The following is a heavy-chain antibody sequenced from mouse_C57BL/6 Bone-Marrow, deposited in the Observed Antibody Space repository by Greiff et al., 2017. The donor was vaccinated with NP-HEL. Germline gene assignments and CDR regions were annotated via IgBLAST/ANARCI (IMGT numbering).Heavy chain of an antibody. CDR3: ARPYDYGYFDY. D-gene: IGHD2-4*01. CDR2: IYPGDGDT. CDR1: GYAFSSSW. Sequence: QVQLKESGPELVKPGASVKISCKASGYAFSSSWMNWVKQRPGKGLEWIGRIYPGDGDTNYNGKFKGKATLTADKSSSTAYMQLSSLTSEDSAVYFCARPYDYGYFDYWGQGTTLTVSS. V-gene: IGHV1-82*01. J-gene: IGHJ2*01.